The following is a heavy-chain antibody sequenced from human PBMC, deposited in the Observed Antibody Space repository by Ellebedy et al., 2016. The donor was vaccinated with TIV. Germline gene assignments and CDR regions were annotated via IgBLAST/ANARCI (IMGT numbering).Heavy chain of an antibody. CDR1: GFTFSDYY. CDR3: AGDGDYDAFVI. J-gene: IGHJ3*02. V-gene: IGHV3-11*05. Sequence: GESLKISCAASGFTFSDYYMSWIRQAPGKGLEWVSYISSSSSYTNYADSVKGRFTISRDNVKNSLYLQMNSLRAEDTAVYYCAGDGDYDAFVIWGQGTMVTVSS. D-gene: IGHD4-17*01. CDR2: ISSSSSYT.